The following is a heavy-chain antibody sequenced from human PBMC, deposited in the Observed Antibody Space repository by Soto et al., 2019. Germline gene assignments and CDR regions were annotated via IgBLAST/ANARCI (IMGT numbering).Heavy chain of an antibody. CDR1: GFSLTTGGLG. Sequence: SGPTLVNPTQTLTLTCTFSGFSLTTGGLGVGWIRQPPGKALEWLGVIYWNDDRRYNPSLRNRPTLTKDTSKNQVFLTMTNMDPVDTATYYCGHRRESFDYSGLDVWGQGTTVTVSS. CDR3: GHRRESFDYSGLDV. CDR2: IYWNDDR. V-gene: IGHV2-5*01. J-gene: IGHJ6*02. D-gene: IGHD3-3*01.